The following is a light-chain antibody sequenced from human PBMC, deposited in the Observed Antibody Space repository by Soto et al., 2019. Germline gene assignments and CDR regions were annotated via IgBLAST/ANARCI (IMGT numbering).Light chain of an antibody. Sequence: EIVLTQSPATLSLSPGERATLSCRASQSVSSYLAWYQQKPGQAPRLLIYDASNMATGIPARFSGSGSGTDFNLTISSLEPEDFEIYYCQQRSNWPPVTFGGGTKVEIK. J-gene: IGKJ4*01. CDR1: QSVSSY. CDR3: QQRSNWPPVT. V-gene: IGKV3-11*01. CDR2: DAS.